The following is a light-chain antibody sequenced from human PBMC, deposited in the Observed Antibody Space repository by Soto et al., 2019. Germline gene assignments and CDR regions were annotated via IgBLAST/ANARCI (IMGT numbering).Light chain of an antibody. CDR1: SSFVGSYNF. Sequence: QSALTQPASVSGSNGQSITVSCTGTSSFVGSYNFVAWYQQLPGKAPQVLLYEDTKRPSGVSNRFSGSISGSTASLTISGLQAEHEADYHCCSYVGASNSVFGTGPKVTVL. V-gene: IGLV2-23*01. CDR3: CSYVGASNSV. J-gene: IGLJ1*01. CDR2: EDT.